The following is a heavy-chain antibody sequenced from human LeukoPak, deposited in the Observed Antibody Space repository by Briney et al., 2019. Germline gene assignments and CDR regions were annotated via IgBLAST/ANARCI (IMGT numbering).Heavy chain of an antibody. CDR2: IYYGGGT. D-gene: IGHD3-22*01. CDR3: ARRPHVTYYYDSSGYYADAFDI. V-gene: IGHV3-53*04. CDR1: GFTVSSNY. J-gene: IGHJ3*02. Sequence: GGSLTLSCAVSGFTVSSNYMSWVRRAPGKGLEWVSVIYYGGGTNYANCVKCRFTISRHNSKNTLYLQKNSLRAEDTAVYYCARRPHVTYYYDSSGYYADAFDIWGQGTMVTVSS.